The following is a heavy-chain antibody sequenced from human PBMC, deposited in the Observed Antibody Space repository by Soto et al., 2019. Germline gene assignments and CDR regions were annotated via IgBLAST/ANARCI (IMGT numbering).Heavy chain of an antibody. CDR2: IHYSGST. Sequence: PSETLSLTCTVSGGSISSYYWGWIRQPPGKGLEWIGYIHYSGSTNYNPSLRSRVTISVDTPKDQFSLKVNSLTAADTAIYYCARGGVAARKGRWFDPWGQGTLVTVS. D-gene: IGHD6-25*01. J-gene: IGHJ5*02. CDR3: ARGGVAARKGRWFDP. CDR1: GGSISSYY. V-gene: IGHV4-59*01.